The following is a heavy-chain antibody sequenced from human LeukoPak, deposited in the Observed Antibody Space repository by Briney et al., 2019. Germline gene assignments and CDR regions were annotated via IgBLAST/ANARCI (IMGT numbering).Heavy chain of an antibody. CDR3: AREVDCSSTSCYTNWFDP. D-gene: IGHD2-2*02. Sequence: SETLSLTCTVSGYSISSGYYWGWIRQPPGKGLEWIGSIYHSGSTYYNPSLKSRVTISVDTSKNQFSLQPSSVTAADTAVYYCAREVDCSSTSCYTNWFDPWGQGTLVTVSS. CDR2: IYHSGST. CDR1: GYSISSGYY. V-gene: IGHV4-38-2*02. J-gene: IGHJ5*02.